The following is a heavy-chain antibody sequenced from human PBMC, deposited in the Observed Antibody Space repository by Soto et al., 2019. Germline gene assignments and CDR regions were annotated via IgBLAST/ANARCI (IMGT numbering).Heavy chain of an antibody. V-gene: IGHV1-18*01. J-gene: IGHJ3*02. D-gene: IGHD3-9*01. CDR3: ARDRRASGYFDWLPHSDAFDI. Sequence: GASVKVSCKASGYTFTSYGISWVRQAPGQGLEWMGWISAYNGNTNYAQKLQGRVTMTTDTSTSTAYMELRSLRSDDTAVYYCARDRRASGYFDWLPHSDAFDIWGQGTMVTVSS. CDR2: ISAYNGNT. CDR1: GYTFTSYG.